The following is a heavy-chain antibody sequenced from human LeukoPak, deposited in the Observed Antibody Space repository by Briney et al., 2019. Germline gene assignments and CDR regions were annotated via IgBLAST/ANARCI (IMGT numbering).Heavy chain of an antibody. CDR1: GFTFSDYY. Sequence: GGSLRLSCAASGFTFSDYYMSWIRQAPGKGLEWVSYISSSGSTIYYADSVKGRFTISRDNAKNSLYLQMNSLRAEDTAVYYCAKADSSSWQLSYYFDYWGQGTLVTVSS. CDR3: AKADSSSWQLSYYFDY. CDR2: ISSSGSTI. D-gene: IGHD6-13*01. V-gene: IGHV3-11*01. J-gene: IGHJ4*02.